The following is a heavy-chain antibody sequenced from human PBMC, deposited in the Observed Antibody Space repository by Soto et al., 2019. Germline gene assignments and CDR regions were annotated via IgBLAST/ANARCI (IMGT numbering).Heavy chain of an antibody. CDR1: GLTFRAYS. CDR2: ISSGSTHT. J-gene: IGHJ4*02. CDR3: TSGESTFGDYASRFDH. D-gene: IGHD4-17*01. Sequence: EVLLVESGGGLVKPGGSLRLSCAASGLTFRAYSLHWVRQTPGKGLEWVSSISSGSTHTYYADSVKGRFTISRDNAEKSLFLHMGSLRHEDTAVYYCTSGESTFGDYASRFDHWGQGTLVTVSS. V-gene: IGHV3-21*01.